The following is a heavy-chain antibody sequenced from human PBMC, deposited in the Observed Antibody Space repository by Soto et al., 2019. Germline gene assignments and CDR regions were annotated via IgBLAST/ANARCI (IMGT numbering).Heavy chain of an antibody. J-gene: IGHJ6*02. CDR1: GGTFSSYA. D-gene: IGHD3-22*01. CDR2: IIPIFDTA. Sequence: QVQLVQSGAEVKKPGSSVKVSCKASGGTFSSYAISWVRQAPGQGLEGMGGIIPIFDTADYAQKFQGRVTITADESTNTAYMELSSLRSEDTAVYYCAGHSSGVPGYYYGMDVWGQGTTVTVSS. CDR3: AGHSSGVPGYYYGMDV. V-gene: IGHV1-69*12.